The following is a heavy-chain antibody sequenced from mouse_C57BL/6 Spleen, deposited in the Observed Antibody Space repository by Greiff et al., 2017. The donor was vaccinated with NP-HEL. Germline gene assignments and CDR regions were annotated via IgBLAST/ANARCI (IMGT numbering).Heavy chain of an antibody. CDR2: INYDGSST. CDR3: ARGRGLLPFAY. CDR1: GFTFSDYY. D-gene: IGHD2-3*01. J-gene: IGHJ3*01. Sequence: DVQLVESEGGLVQPGSSMKLSCTASGFTFSDYYMAWVRQVPEKGLEWVANINYDGSSTYYLDSLKSRFIISRDNAKNILYLQMSSLKSEDTATYYCARGRGLLPFAYWGQGTLVTVSA. V-gene: IGHV5-16*01.